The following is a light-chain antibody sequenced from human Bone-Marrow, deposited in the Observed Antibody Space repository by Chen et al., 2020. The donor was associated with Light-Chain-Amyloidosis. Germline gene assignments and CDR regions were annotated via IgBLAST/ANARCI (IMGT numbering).Light chain of an antibody. Sequence: QPALPQPASVSGSPGQSITISCTGTSSDVGNYKSVSWFQQHPAEAPKLLLYEVNNRPSGVSGRFSGSKSGNTASLTISGLQSEDEADYYCTSYTSSTTWVFGGGTRLTVL. CDR3: TSYTSSTTWV. V-gene: IGLV2-14*01. CDR2: EVN. J-gene: IGLJ3*02. CDR1: SSDVGNYKS.